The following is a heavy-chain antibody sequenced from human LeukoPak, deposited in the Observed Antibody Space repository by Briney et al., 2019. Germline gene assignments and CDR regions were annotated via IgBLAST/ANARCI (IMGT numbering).Heavy chain of an antibody. D-gene: IGHD6-19*01. V-gene: IGHV1-46*01. CDR2: ISPSGGST. J-gene: IGHJ3*02. CDR3: ARSYSGGWSTAFDI. CDR1: GYTFTSNY. Sequence: ASVKVSCKAFGYTFTSNYMHWVRQAPGQGPEWMGVISPSGGSTTYAQKFQGRVTLTRDMSTSTDYLELSSLRSEDTAVYYCARSYSGGWSTAFDIWGQGTMVTVSS.